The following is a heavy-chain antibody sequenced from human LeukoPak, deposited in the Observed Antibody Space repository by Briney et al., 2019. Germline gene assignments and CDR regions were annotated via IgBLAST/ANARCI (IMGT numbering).Heavy chain of an antibody. CDR2: INPNSGGT. CDR1: GGTFSSYD. D-gene: IGHD4-23*01. Sequence: GASVKVSCKASGGTFSSYDISWVRQAPGQGLEWMGRINPNSGGTNYAQKFQGRVTMTRDTSISTAYMELSRLRSDDTAVYYCASGDLPNSDGPGDYWGQGTLVTVSS. J-gene: IGHJ4*02. CDR3: ASGDLPNSDGPGDY. V-gene: IGHV1-2*06.